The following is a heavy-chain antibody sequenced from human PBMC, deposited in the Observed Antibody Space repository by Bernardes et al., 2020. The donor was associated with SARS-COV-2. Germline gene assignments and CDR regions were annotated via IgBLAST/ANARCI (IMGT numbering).Heavy chain of an antibody. D-gene: IGHD3-3*01. V-gene: IGHV3-23*01. CDR3: LRGFLRRASHDTFDI. Sequence: GGSLRLSCAGPAFIFSGHALSWVRQAPGKGLEWVSSIRVSGGGTLYADSVKGRFTISREDAKNSLYLQMNSLRAGDTAVYYCLRGFLRRASHDTFDIWGQGTLVTVSS. J-gene: IGHJ3*02. CDR1: AFIFSGHA. CDR2: IRVSGGGT.